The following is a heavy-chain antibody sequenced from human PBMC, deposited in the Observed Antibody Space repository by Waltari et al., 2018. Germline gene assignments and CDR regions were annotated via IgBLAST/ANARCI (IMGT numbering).Heavy chain of an antibody. Sequence: EVQLVESGGGLVQPGGSLRLSCAASGFTLNNQAMSWVRQAPGKGLEWVSAISGSSGNTFYADSVKGRFTISRDNSKNTLYLQMDSLRAEDTALYYCAKVTWVRLPDDCWGQGTLVTVSS. CDR1: GFTLNNQA. V-gene: IGHV3-23*04. CDR3: AKVTWVRLPDDC. D-gene: IGHD3-16*01. J-gene: IGHJ4*02. CDR2: ISGSSGNT.